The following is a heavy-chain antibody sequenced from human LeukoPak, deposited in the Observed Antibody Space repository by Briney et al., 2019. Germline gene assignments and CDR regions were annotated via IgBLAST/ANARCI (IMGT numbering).Heavy chain of an antibody. V-gene: IGHV3-30-3*01. CDR3: AREYYDFWSGYLDY. J-gene: IGHJ4*02. CDR2: ISYDGSNK. CDR1: GFTFSSYA. D-gene: IGHD3-3*01. Sequence: PGRSLRLSCAASGFTFSSYAMHWVRQAPGKGLEWVAVISYDGSNKYYADSVKGRFTISRDNSKNTLYLQMNSLRAEDTAVYYCAREYYDFWSGYLDYRGQGTLVTVSS.